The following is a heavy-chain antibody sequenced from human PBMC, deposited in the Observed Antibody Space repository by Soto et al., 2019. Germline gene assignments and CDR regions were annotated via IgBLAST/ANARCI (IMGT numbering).Heavy chain of an antibody. CDR2: INHSGST. CDR1: GGSFSGYY. V-gene: IGHV4-34*01. J-gene: IGHJ4*02. D-gene: IGHD3-22*01. Sequence: SETLSLTCAVYGGSFSGYYWSWIRQPPGKGLEWTGEINHSGSTNYNPSLKSRVTISVDTSTNTVFLELRSLKSDDTAIYYCARDRLRDYDSSGFYSWGQGTMVTVSS. CDR3: ARDRLRDYDSSGFYS.